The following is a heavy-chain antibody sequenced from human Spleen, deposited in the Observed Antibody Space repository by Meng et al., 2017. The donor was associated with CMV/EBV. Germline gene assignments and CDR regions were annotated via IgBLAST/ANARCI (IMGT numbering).Heavy chain of an antibody. CDR1: GYIFTAYH. D-gene: IGHD3-3*01. CDR3: ARYYDFWSGPNAMDV. J-gene: IGHJ6*02. Sequence: ASVKVSCKASGYIFTAYHIHWVRQAPGQGLEWMGGIIPILGIANYAQKFQGRVTMTRDTSTSTVYMELSSLRSEDTAVYYCARYYDFWSGPNAMDVWGQGTTVTVSS. CDR2: IIPILGIA. V-gene: IGHV1-46*01.